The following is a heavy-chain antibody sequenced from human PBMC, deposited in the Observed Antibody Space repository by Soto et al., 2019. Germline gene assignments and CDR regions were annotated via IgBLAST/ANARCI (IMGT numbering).Heavy chain of an antibody. CDR3: ARDVLEQKYYYYGMDV. Sequence: SQTLSLTFAISGDSVSSNSSAWNWIRQSPSRVLEWLGRTYYRSKWYNDYAVSVKSRITINPNTSKNQFSLQLNSVTPEDTAVYYCARDVLEQKYYYYGMDVWGQGTTVTFYS. V-gene: IGHV6-1*01. CDR2: TYYRSKWYN. J-gene: IGHJ6*02. CDR1: GDSVSSNSSA. D-gene: IGHD3-10*02.